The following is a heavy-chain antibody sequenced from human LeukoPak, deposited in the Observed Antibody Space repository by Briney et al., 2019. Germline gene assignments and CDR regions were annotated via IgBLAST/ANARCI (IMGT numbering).Heavy chain of an antibody. V-gene: IGHV4-31*03. CDR2: VYYSGTT. Sequence: SETLSLTCTVSGGSISTGGFYWTWIRHHPGKGLEWIGYVYYSGTTSYNPSLKSRVTMSVDTSKNQFSLKLTSLTAADTAVYYCAREPFDILTGGFDYWGQGTLVIVSS. CDR3: AREPFDILTGGFDY. D-gene: IGHD3-9*01. J-gene: IGHJ4*02. CDR1: GGSISTGGFY.